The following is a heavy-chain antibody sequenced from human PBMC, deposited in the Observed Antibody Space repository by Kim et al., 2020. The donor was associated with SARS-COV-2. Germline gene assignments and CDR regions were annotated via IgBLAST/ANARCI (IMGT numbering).Heavy chain of an antibody. CDR1: GFTFNTYA. D-gene: IGHD2-2*02. CDR2: ISGSASDT. Sequence: GGSLRLSCAASGFTFNTYAMSWVRQAPGKGLVWVSSISGSASDTYYGGSVKGQFTTSRDNSKNTLYLQMNSLRAEDTAVYYCARVSGPIWADAFYVWGQG. V-gene: IGHV3-23*01. CDR3: ARVSGPIWADAFYV. J-gene: IGHJ3*01.